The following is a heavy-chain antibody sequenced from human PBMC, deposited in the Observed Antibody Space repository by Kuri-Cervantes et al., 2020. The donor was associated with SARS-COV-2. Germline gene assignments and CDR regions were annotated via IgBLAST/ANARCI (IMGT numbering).Heavy chain of an antibody. D-gene: IGHD3-22*01. CDR2: IYYSGST. J-gene: IGHJ3*02. V-gene: IGHV4-39*07. CDR1: GGSISSSSYY. CDR3: AGSRVSSTLSGYYYVSGAFDI. Sequence: SETLSLTCTVSGGSISSSSYYWGWIRQPPGKGLEWIGSIYYSGSTYYNPSLKSRVTISVDTSKNQFSLKLSSVTAADTAVYYCAGSRVSSTLSGYYYVSGAFDIWGQGTMVTVSS.